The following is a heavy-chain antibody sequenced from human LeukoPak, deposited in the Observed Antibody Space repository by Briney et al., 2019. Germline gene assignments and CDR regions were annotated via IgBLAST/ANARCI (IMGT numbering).Heavy chain of an antibody. J-gene: IGHJ6*03. V-gene: IGHV3-64*01. CDR2: ISSNGGST. Sequence: QPGGSLRLSCAASGFTFSSYAMHWVRQAPGKGLEYVSAISSNGGSTYYANSVKGRFTISRDNSKNTPYLQMGSLRAEDMAVYYCARGPPRRLRFLAYYYMDVWGKGTTVTVSS. D-gene: IGHD3-3*01. CDR1: GFTFSSYA. CDR3: ARGPPRRLRFLAYYYMDV.